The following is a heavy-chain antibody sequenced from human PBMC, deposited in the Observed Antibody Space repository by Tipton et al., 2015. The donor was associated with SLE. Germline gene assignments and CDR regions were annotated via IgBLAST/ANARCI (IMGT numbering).Heavy chain of an antibody. J-gene: IGHJ3*02. CDR1: GGSISSDY. V-gene: IGHV4-59*08. CDR3: ARGGAFDI. Sequence: LRLSCTVSGGSISSDYWTWIRQPPGKGLEWIGSIFYTGSTTYNPSLKSRLTMSVDTSKNQVSLKLSSVTAADTAVYYCARGGAFDIWGQGTIVTVSS. CDR2: IFYTGST.